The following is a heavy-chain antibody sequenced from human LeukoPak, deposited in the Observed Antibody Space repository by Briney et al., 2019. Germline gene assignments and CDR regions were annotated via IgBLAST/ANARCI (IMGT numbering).Heavy chain of an antibody. CDR1: GFTFSSYA. Sequence: QAGGSLRLSCAASGFTFSSYAMHWVRQAPGKGLEWVAVISYDGSNKYYADSVKGRFTISRDNAKNIVYLQMNSLRVEDTAIYYCARDFLHLGGWGQGTLVTVSS. D-gene: IGHD3-16*01. V-gene: IGHV3-30*04. CDR2: ISYDGSNK. J-gene: IGHJ3*01. CDR3: ARDFLHLGG.